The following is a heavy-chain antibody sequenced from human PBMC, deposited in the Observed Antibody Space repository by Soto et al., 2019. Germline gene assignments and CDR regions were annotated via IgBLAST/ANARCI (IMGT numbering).Heavy chain of an antibody. CDR1: GFTFSTYA. V-gene: IGHV3-23*01. J-gene: IGHJ4*02. Sequence: PGGSLTLSCGATGFTFSTYAVSWVRQAPGKGLEWVSVITGSGGRPSYADSVQGRFSISRDNPKNTLYLQMNSLRGEDTAMYYYAKPRCTPPDCSAPDYWGQGTLVTVSS. CDR2: ITGSGGRP. CDR3: AKPRCTPPDCSAPDY. D-gene: IGHD2-15*01.